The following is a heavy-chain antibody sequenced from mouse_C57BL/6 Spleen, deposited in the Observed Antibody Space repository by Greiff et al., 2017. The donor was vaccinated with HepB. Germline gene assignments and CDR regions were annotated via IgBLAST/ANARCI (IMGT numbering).Heavy chain of an antibody. V-gene: IGHV2-5*01. J-gene: IGHJ3*01. Sequence: QVQLQQSGPGLVQPSQSLSISCTVSGFSFTSYGVHWVRQSPGKGLEWLGVIWRGGSTDYNAAFMYRLSNTKDNSKSQVFLKMNSLQAADTAISYCAINYYGRSPVWFAYWGQGTLVTVSA. CDR1: GFSFTSYG. CDR2: IWRGGST. D-gene: IGHD1-1*01. CDR3: AINYYGRSPVWFAY.